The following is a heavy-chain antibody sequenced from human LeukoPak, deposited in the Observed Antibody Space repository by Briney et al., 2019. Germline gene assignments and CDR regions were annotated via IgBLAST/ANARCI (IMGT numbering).Heavy chain of an antibody. V-gene: IGHV3-30*18. CDR2: ISYDGSNK. J-gene: IGHJ4*02. CDR3: AKGGYDYHLDY. D-gene: IGHD5-12*01. CDR1: GFTFSSYG. Sequence: GGYLRLSCAASGFTFSSYGMHWVRQAPGKGLEWVAVISYDGSNKYYADSVKGRFTISRDNSKNTLYLQMNSLRAEDTAVYYCAKGGYDYHLDYWGQGTLVTVSS.